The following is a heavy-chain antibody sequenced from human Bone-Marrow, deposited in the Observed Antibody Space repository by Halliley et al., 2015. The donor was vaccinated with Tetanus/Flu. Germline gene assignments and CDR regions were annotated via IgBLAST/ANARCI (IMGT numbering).Heavy chain of an antibody. J-gene: IGHJ6*02. Sequence: YHSGGPNPTPSLKGRLPISIDTSKNQFSLSLSSVTAADTAVYFCAREQGLDHSLYYYYGTDVWGQGTAVTVSS. V-gene: IGHV4-59*12. CDR2: YHSGGP. D-gene: IGHD2-15*01. CDR3: AREQGLDHSLYYYYGTDV.